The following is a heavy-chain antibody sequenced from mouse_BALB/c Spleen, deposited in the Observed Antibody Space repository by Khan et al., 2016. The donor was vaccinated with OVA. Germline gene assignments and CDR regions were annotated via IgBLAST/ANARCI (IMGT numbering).Heavy chain of an antibody. CDR2: TNPTNGRT. V-gene: IGHV1S81*02. D-gene: IGHD1-1*01. CDR3: ARIKKIVATYFDY. Sequence: QVQLQQLGAELVKAGALVKMSCKASGYTFTSFWMHWGKPRLGQGPEGFAETNPTNGRTYYNEKFKSKAPLTVDKSSSTAYMLRRGPTVEDSSVYYCARIKKIVATYFDYWGQGTTLTVSS. CDR1: GYTFTSFW. J-gene: IGHJ2*01.